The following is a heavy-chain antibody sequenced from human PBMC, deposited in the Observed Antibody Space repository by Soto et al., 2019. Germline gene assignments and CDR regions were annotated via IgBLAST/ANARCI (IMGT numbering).Heavy chain of an antibody. CDR3: ARDVAVAAQSFDI. D-gene: IGHD6-19*01. Sequence: LRLSCAASGFTFSSYGMHWVRQAPGKGLEWVAVIWYDGSNKYYADSVKGRFTISRDNSKNTLYLQMNSLRAEDTAVYYCARDVAVAAQSFDIWGQGTMVTVSS. V-gene: IGHV3-33*01. J-gene: IGHJ3*02. CDR2: IWYDGSNK. CDR1: GFTFSSYG.